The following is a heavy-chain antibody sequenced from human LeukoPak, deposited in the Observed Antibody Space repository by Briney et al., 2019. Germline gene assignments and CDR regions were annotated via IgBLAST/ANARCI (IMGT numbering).Heavy chain of an antibody. Sequence: GGSLRLSCVASGFTFSSYGMSWVRQAPGKGLEWVSAISGSGGSTYYADSVKGRFTISRDNSKNTLYLQMNSLRAEDTAVYCCAKDDSSGYYLFDYWGQGTLVTVSS. CDR1: GFTFSSYG. J-gene: IGHJ4*02. D-gene: IGHD3-22*01. CDR2: ISGSGGST. CDR3: AKDDSSGYYLFDY. V-gene: IGHV3-23*01.